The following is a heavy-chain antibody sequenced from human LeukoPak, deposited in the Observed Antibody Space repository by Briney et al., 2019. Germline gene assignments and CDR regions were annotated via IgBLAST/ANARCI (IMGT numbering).Heavy chain of an antibody. Sequence: GGALRLSCTAYGFTVSSNYMNWVRQAPGKGLEWVSVIYNDGGTYYADSVKGRFTISRDNSKNTLYLQMNSLRAEDTAVYYCGTSRSRTSGFDYWGQGTLVTVSS. CDR2: IYNDGGT. CDR3: GTSRSRTSGFDY. CDR1: GFTVSSNY. J-gene: IGHJ4*02. V-gene: IGHV3-53*01. D-gene: IGHD2-8*02.